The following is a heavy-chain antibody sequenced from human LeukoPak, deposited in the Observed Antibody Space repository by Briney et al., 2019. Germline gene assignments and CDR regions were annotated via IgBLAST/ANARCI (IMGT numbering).Heavy chain of an antibody. D-gene: IGHD2-21*02. CDR3: ARDGCGGDCYFDY. V-gene: IGHV3-23*01. J-gene: IGHJ4*02. Sequence: PGGSLRLSCAASGFTVTNYAMYWVRQAPGKGLEWVSAISGRDDSTYYADSVKGRFTISRDTSKNTLYLQMNSLRAEDTAVYYCARDGCGGDCYFDYWGQGTLVTVSS. CDR2: ISGRDDST. CDR1: GFTVTNYA.